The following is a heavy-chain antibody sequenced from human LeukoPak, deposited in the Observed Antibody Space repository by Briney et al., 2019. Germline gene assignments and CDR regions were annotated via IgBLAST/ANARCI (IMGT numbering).Heavy chain of an antibody. J-gene: IGHJ5*02. D-gene: IGHD2-15*01. CDR3: AREAQFYSWFDP. Sequence: WASVKVSCKASGGTFSSYAISWVRQAPGQGLEWMGRIIPIFDIANYAQKFQGRVTITADKSTSTAYMELSSLRSEDTAVYYCAREAQFYSWFDPWGQGTLVTVSS. CDR1: GGTFSSYA. CDR2: IIPIFDIA. V-gene: IGHV1-69*04.